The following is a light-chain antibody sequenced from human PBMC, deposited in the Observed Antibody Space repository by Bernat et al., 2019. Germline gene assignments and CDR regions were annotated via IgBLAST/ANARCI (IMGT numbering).Light chain of an antibody. J-gene: IGLJ2*01. V-gene: IGLV2-8*01. Sequence: QSALTQPPSASGSPGQSVTISCTGTSSDIGNYNYVSWYQQHPGKAPKLMIYEVSKRPSGVPDRFSGSKSGNTASLTVSGLQVEDEADYYCSSYAGSDNLIFGGVTKLTVL. CDR3: SSYAGSDNLI. CDR2: EVS. CDR1: SSDIGNYNY.